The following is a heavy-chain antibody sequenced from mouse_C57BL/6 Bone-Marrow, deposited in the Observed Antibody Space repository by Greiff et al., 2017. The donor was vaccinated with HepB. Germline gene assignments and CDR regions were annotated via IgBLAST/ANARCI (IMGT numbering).Heavy chain of an antibody. V-gene: IGHV1-81*01. CDR2: IYPRSGNT. CDR3: ARRTTVVAPYGYFDV. Sequence: QVQLQQSGAELARPGASVKLSCKASGYTFTSYGISWVKQRTGQGLEWIGEIYPRSGNTYYNEKFKGKATLTADKSSSTAYMELRSLTSEDSAVYFCARRTTVVAPYGYFDVWGTGTTVTVSS. J-gene: IGHJ1*03. CDR1: GYTFTSYG. D-gene: IGHD1-1*01.